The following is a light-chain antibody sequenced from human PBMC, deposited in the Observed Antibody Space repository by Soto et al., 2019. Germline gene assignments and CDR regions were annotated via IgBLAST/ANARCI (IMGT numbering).Light chain of an antibody. V-gene: IGKV3-11*01. Sequence: EIALTQSPATLSLSPGERATLSCRASLSVSSYLAWYQQKPGRDTRLLIYDTSKRATGIQARFSGSGSGKDFTLTISSREPEGFAVYYCQQRDNWPWTFGGGTKVEIK. CDR3: QQRDNWPWT. J-gene: IGKJ4*01. CDR1: LSVSSY. CDR2: DTS.